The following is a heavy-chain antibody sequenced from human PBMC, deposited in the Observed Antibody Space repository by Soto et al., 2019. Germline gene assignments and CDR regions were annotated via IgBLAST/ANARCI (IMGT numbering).Heavy chain of an antibody. V-gene: IGHV3-48*03. J-gene: IGHJ4*02. CDR3: ARERRRKWLDY. D-gene: IGHD5-12*01. CDR2: ISSSGSTI. CDR1: GFTFSSYE. Sequence: GGSLRLSCAASGFTFSSYEMNWVRQAPGKGLEWVSYISSSGSTIYYADSVKGRFTISRDNAKNSLYLQMNSLRAEDTAVYYCARERRRKWLDYPGQGTPVTLSS.